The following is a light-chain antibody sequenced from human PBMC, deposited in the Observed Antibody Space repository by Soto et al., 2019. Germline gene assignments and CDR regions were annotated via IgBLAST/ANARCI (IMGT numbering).Light chain of an antibody. CDR3: QQYGSSAWT. CDR2: GAS. J-gene: IGKJ1*01. CDR1: QSVSSSY. V-gene: IGKV3-20*01. Sequence: EIVLTQSPGTVSLSPGERATLSCRASQSVSSSYLAWYQQRPGQAPRLLIYGASNRATGIPDRFSGSGSGTDFTLTISRLEPEDFAVYYCQQYGSSAWTCGQGTKV.